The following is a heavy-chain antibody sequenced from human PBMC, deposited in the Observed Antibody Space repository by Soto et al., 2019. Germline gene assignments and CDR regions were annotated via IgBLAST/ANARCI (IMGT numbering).Heavy chain of an antibody. CDR2: IKSKSEGGST. CDR1: GFTFTSAW. J-gene: IGHJ4*02. CDR3: TSDQGGEVVVDY. D-gene: IGHD2-15*01. Sequence: EVQLVESGGGLVKPGGSLRISCAASGFTFTSAWMNWVRQAPGQGLEWVGRIKSKSEGGSTDYAAPVKGRFTISRDDSKTTLYLQMNSLKTEDTAVYYYTSDQGGEVVVDYWGQGTLVTVSS. V-gene: IGHV3-15*07.